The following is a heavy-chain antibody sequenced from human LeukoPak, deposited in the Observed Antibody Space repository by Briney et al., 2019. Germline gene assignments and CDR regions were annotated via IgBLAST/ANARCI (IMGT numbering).Heavy chain of an antibody. CDR2: ISSSGSFI. CDR1: GFTFSDYY. Sequence: PGGSLRLSCAASGFTFSDYYMSWIRQAPGKGPEWVSYISSSGSFIYYADSVKGRFTISRDNAKNSLYLHMNSLRAEDTALYYCAREPYYDSSGYSPDYWGQGTLVTVSS. J-gene: IGHJ4*02. V-gene: IGHV3-11*04. CDR3: AREPYYDSSGYSPDY. D-gene: IGHD3-22*01.